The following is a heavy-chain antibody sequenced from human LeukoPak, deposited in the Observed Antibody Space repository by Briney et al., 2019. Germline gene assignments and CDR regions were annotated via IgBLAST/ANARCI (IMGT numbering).Heavy chain of an antibody. CDR1: GFTVSSNY. CDR3: ARERLRLFDP. D-gene: IGHD3-16*01. V-gene: IGHV3-53*01. Sequence: GGSLRLSCAASGFTVSSNYMSWVRQAPGKGLEWVSVIYSGGSAYYADSVKGRFTISRDNSKNTLYLQMNSLRAEDTAVYYCARERLRLFDPWGQGTLVTVSS. CDR2: IYSGGSA. J-gene: IGHJ5*02.